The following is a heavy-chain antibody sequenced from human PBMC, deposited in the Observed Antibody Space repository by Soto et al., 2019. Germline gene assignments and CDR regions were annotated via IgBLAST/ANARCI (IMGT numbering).Heavy chain of an antibody. CDR3: AKDRRAGGNYGFYSDF. D-gene: IGHD1-7*01. J-gene: IGHJ4*02. CDR2: SSATGAGT. Sequence: EVQLLESGGGLVQPGGSLRLSCAASGFTFSSYGMTWVRQAPGKGLEWVSFSSATGAGTYYADSVKGRFTISRDTSNNTLYLQMTSLRADDTAVYYCAKDRRAGGNYGFYSDFWGQGALVIVSS. V-gene: IGHV3-23*01. CDR1: GFTFSSYG.